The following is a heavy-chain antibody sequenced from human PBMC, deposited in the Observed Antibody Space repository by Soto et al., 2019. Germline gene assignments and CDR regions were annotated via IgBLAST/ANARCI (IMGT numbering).Heavy chain of an antibody. J-gene: IGHJ4*02. CDR2: IFHTGNT. Sequence: VHLQESGPGLVKASGTLSFSCAVSGGSITSSYWWTWVRQPPGKGLEWVGEIFHTGNTKYNPSLKSRINVSVDKSKNHFSLTLTSVTAADTAVYYCVTRGGYYDSGAYYDWGQGTRVTVSS. V-gene: IGHV4-4*02. D-gene: IGHD3-22*01. CDR3: VTRGGYYDSGAYYD. CDR1: GGSITSSYW.